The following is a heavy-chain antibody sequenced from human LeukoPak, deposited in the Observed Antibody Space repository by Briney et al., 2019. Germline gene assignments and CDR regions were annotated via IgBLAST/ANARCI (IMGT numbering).Heavy chain of an antibody. V-gene: IGHV3-74*01. J-gene: IGHJ4*02. CDR2: INSDGSWT. Sequence: GGSLRLSCAASGNYWMHWVRQVPGKGLVWVSHINSDGSWTSYADSVKGRFTIPKDNAKNTVYLQMNSLRAEDTAVYYCVSFYETYWGRGTLVTVSS. CDR1: GNYW. CDR3: VSFYETY. D-gene: IGHD2-2*01.